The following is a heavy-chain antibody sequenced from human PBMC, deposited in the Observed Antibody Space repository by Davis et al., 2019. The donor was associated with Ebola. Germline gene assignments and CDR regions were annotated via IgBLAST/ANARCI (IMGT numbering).Heavy chain of an antibody. CDR1: GGSISSYY. V-gene: IGHV4-4*07. Sequence: MPSETLSLTCTVSGGSISSYYWSWIRQPAGKGLEWIGRIYTSGSTNYNPSLKSRVTMSVDTSKNQFPLKLSSVTAADTAVYYCARGYRRYYDQRYGLDVWGQGTTVTVSS. D-gene: IGHD3-3*01. CDR2: IYTSGST. CDR3: ARGYRRYYDQRYGLDV. J-gene: IGHJ6*02.